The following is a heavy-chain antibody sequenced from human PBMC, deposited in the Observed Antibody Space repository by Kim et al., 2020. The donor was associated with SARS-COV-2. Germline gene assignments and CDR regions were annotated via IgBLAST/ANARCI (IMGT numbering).Heavy chain of an antibody. Sequence: LKGRVNISVDTYKHQFSLKLSSVTAADTAVYYCARGDTIFGVVINAFDIWGQGTMVTVSS. V-gene: IGHV4-31*02. D-gene: IGHD3-3*01. CDR3: ARGDTIFGVVINAFDI. J-gene: IGHJ3*02.